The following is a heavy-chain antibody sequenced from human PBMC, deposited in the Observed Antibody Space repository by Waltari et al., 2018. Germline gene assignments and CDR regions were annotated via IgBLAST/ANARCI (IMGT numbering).Heavy chain of an antibody. Sequence: QVQLVQSGAEVKKPGASVKVSCKASGYTFTGYYMHWVRQAPGQGLEWMGRINPNSGGTNYAQKFQGRVTMTRDTSISTAYMELSRLRSDDTAVYYCATTLVVAATPVGAFDYWGQGTLVTVSS. CDR2: INPNSGGT. J-gene: IGHJ4*02. CDR3: ATTLVVAATPVGAFDY. D-gene: IGHD2-15*01. V-gene: IGHV1-2*06. CDR1: GYTFTGYY.